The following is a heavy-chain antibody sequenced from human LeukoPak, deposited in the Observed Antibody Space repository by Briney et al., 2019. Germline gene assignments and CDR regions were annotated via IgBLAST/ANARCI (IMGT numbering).Heavy chain of an antibody. J-gene: IGHJ4*02. V-gene: IGHV4-34*01. CDR2: INHSGST. CDR1: GGSFSGYY. CDR3: AAEGGFYRFDY. D-gene: IGHD2/OR15-2a*01. Sequence: TPSETLSLTCAVYGGSFSGYYWSWIRQPPGKGLEWIGEINHSGSTNYNPSLKSRVTISVDTSKNQFSLKLSSVTAADTAVYYCAAEGGFYRFDYWGQGTLVTVSS.